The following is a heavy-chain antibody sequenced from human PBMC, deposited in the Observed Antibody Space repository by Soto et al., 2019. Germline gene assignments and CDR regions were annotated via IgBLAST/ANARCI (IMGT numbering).Heavy chain of an antibody. CDR3: ATGGHYFGLDV. D-gene: IGHD2-8*02. J-gene: IGHJ6*02. V-gene: IGHV1-18*01. CDR1: DHTFTYYG. CDR2: ISGYNGNT. Sequence: QVQLLQSGGEVKKPGASVKVSCNSSDHTFTYYGINWVRRAPGQGLEWMGWISGYNGNTKYEQKFQDRVTMSADTSTKTAYMEMRSLTSDDTAVDCAATGGHYFGLDVWGQGTTVTVSS.